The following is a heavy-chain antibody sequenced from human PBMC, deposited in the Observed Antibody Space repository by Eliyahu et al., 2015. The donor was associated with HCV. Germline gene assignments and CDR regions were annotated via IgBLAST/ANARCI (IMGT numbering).Heavy chain of an antibody. CDR2: IYTSGRT. CDR1: GVSIXSYY. J-gene: IGHJ6*01. V-gene: IGHV4-4*07. D-gene: IGHD5-18*01. Sequence: ESGPGLVKPSETLFLTCTVPGVSIXSYYWXWXRQPAGKGLEWIGRIYTSGRTNYNPSLKSRVTMSVDTSKNQVSLKLSSVTAADAAVYYCARDDVPTAMVHNGMDVWGQGTTVTVSS. CDR3: ARDDVPTAMVHNGMDV.